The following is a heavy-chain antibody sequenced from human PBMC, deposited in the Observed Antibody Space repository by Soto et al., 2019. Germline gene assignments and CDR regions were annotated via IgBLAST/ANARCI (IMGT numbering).Heavy chain of an antibody. V-gene: IGHV1-3*01. D-gene: IGHD4-17*01. Sequence: QVQLVQSGAEVKKPGASVKISCKASGYTFTSYAIPWVRQAPGQRLEWMGRINAGNGDTKYSQNFQGRVTITRDTSASTAYMEGSSLKSEDTAVFYCARSRVSAVTPGSYWGPGTLVTVSS. CDR3: ARSRVSAVTPGSY. CDR1: GYTFTSYA. CDR2: INAGNGDT. J-gene: IGHJ4*02.